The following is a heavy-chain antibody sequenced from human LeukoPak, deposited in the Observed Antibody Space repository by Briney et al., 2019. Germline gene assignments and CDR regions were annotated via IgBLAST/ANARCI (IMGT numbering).Heavy chain of an antibody. CDR2: IYYSGST. D-gene: IGHD6-19*01. V-gene: IGHV4-59*08. CDR3: ARTIPKIAVAGFWNYYYGMDV. CDR1: GGSISSYY. Sequence: SETLSLTCTVSGGSISSYYWSWIRQPPGKGLEWIGYIYYSGSTNYNPSLKSRVTTSVDTSKNQFSLKLSSVTAADTAVYYCARTIPKIAVAGFWNYYYGMDVWGQGTTVTVSS. J-gene: IGHJ6*02.